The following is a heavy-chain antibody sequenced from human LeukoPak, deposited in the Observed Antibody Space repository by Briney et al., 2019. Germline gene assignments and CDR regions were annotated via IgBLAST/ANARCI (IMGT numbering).Heavy chain of an antibody. Sequence: GGSLRLSCAASGFTFSNSWMSWVRQAPGKGLEWVANMKEDGSEKYYVDSVKGRFTISRDNTKNSLYLQMNSLRAEDTAVYYCARVLYVDSGSKFRPCDYWGQGTLVAVSS. CDR1: GFTFSNSW. J-gene: IGHJ4*02. D-gene: IGHD3-22*01. CDR2: MKEDGSEK. CDR3: ARVLYVDSGSKFRPCDY. V-gene: IGHV3-7*03.